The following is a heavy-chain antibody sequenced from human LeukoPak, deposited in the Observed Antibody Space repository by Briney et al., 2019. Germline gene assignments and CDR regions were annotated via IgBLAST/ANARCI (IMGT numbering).Heavy chain of an antibody. J-gene: IGHJ4*02. CDR2: INPNSGGT. CDR3: ARSEIVVVVAATPFGWKLVDY. Sequence: AASVKVSCKASGYTFTGYYMHWVRQAPGQGLEWMGWINPNSGGTNYAQKFQGRVTMTRDKSISTAYMELSRLRSDDTAVYYCARSEIVVVVAATPFGWKLVDYWGQGTLVTVSS. D-gene: IGHD2-15*01. V-gene: IGHV1-2*02. CDR1: GYTFTGYY.